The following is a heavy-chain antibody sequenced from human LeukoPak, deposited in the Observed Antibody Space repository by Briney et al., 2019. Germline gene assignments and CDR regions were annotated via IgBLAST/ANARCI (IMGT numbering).Heavy chain of an antibody. CDR2: ISSGSSYT. CDR3: AKGYYGSGTYGWFDP. V-gene: IGHV3-21*04. CDR1: GFTFSRYN. J-gene: IGHJ5*02. Sequence: GGSLRLSCAASGFTFSRYNMNWVRQAPGKGLEWVSSISSGSSYTYYADSVKGRFTISRDNSKKKLYLQMNSLRAEDTAVYYCAKGYYGSGTYGWFDPWGQGTLVTVSS. D-gene: IGHD3-10*01.